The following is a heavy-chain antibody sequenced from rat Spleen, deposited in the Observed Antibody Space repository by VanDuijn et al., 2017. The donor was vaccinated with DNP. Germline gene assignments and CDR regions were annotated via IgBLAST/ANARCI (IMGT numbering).Heavy chain of an antibody. D-gene: IGHD3-8*01. V-gene: IGHV5-25*01. CDR3: TSNPHIRTAAPFDY. Sequence: EVQLVESGGGPVQPGRSMKLSCAASGFTFSNYYMAWVRQAPTKGLEWVASISNPGDNTYYSDSVKGRFTISRDTAKSTQYLQMDSLRSEDTATYYCTSNPHIRTAAPFDYWGQGVMVTVSS. CDR1: GFTFSNYY. J-gene: IGHJ2*01. CDR2: ISNPGDNT.